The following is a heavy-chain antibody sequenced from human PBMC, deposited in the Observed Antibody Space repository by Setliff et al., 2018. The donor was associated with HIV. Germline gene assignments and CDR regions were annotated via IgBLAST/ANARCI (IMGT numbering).Heavy chain of an antibody. CDR2: IHYSVNT. D-gene: IGHD4-17*01. Sequence: SETLSLTCTVSGYSISSGYYWNWIRQPPGKGLEWIGHIHYSVNTYYNPSLKSRVLISVDASKNQFSLRLSSVTAADTAVYYCARGFLRSRRRWFDPWGQGTLVTVSS. V-gene: IGHV4-30-4*02. CDR3: ARGFLRSRRRWFDP. CDR1: GYSISSGYY. J-gene: IGHJ5*02.